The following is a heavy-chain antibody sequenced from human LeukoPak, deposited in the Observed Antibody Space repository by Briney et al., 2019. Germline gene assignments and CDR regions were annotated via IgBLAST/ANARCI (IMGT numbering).Heavy chain of an antibody. CDR3: AREGKYYYDSSGYPDY. J-gene: IGHJ4*02. D-gene: IGHD3-22*01. V-gene: IGHV3-30*01. CDR1: GFTFSSHA. CDR2: ISYDGSNK. Sequence: GGSLRLSCAASGFTFSSHAMHWVRQAPGKGLEWVAVISYDGSNKYYADSVKGRFTISRGNSKNTLYLQMNSLRAEDTAVYYCAREGKYYYDSSGYPDYWGQGTLVTVSS.